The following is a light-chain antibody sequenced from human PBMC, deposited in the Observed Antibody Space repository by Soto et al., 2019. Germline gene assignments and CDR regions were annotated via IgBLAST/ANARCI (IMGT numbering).Light chain of an antibody. CDR3: QSYDSSLSGSV. J-gene: IGLJ2*01. Sequence: QSVLTQPPSVSGAPGQRVTISCTGSSSNIGAGYDLHWYQQLPGTAPKLLIYGNSNRPSGVPDRFSGSKSGTSASLAITGLQAEYEADYYCQSYDSSLSGSVFGGGTKLTVL. CDR1: SSNIGAGYD. CDR2: GNS. V-gene: IGLV1-40*01.